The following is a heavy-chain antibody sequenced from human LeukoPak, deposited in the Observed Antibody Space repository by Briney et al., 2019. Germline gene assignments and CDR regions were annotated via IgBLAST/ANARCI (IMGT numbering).Heavy chain of an antibody. V-gene: IGHV3-30*04. J-gene: IGHJ4*02. CDR3: ARDSVLDGILEWFPSRHFDY. D-gene: IGHD3-3*01. CDR2: ISYDGSNK. CDR1: GFTFSSYA. Sequence: GSLRLSCAASGFTFSSYAMHWVRQAPGQGLEWVAVISYDGSNKYYADSVKGRFTISRDNSKNTLYLQMNSLRAEDTAVYYCARDSVLDGILEWFPSRHFDYWGQGTLVTVSS.